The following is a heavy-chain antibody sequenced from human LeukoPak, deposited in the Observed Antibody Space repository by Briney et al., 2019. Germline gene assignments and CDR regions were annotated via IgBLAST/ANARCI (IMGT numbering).Heavy chain of an antibody. CDR3: ARYEEQDDAFDI. J-gene: IGHJ3*02. CDR2: IYYSGST. D-gene: IGHD1-26*01. CDR1: GGSISSYY. V-gene: IGHV4-59*08. Sequence: SETLSLTCTVSGGSISSYYWSWIRQPPGKGLEWIGYIYYSGSTNYNPSLKSRVTISVDTSKNQFSLKLSSVTATDTAVYYCARYEEQDDAFDIWGQGTMVTVSS.